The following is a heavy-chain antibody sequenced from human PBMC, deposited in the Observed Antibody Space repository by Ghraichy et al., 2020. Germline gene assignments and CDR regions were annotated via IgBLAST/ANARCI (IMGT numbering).Heavy chain of an antibody. CDR2: IIPIFGTA. CDR3: ATGVGGYYYGSGSYYYFDY. V-gene: IGHV1-69*13. J-gene: IGHJ4*02. CDR1: GGTFSSYA. D-gene: IGHD3-10*01. Sequence: SVKVSCKASGGTFSSYAISWVRQAPGQGLEWMGGIIPIFGTANYAQKFQGRVTITADESTSTAYMELSSLRSEDTAVYYCATGVGGYYYGSGSYYYFDYWGQGTLVTVSS.